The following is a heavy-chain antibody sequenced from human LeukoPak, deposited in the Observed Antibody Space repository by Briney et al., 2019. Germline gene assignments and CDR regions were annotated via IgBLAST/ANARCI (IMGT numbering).Heavy chain of an antibody. CDR3: ASDGGNSEAFDY. V-gene: IGHV3-66*01. CDR1: GFTVSTNY. J-gene: IGHJ4*02. CDR2: IYSGGRT. Sequence: GGSLRLSCAASGFTVSTNYMSWVRQAPGKGLDWVSVIYSGGRTYYADSVKGRFTISRDNSKNTLYLQMNSLRAEDTAVYYCASDGGNSEAFDYWGQGTLVTVSS. D-gene: IGHD4-23*01.